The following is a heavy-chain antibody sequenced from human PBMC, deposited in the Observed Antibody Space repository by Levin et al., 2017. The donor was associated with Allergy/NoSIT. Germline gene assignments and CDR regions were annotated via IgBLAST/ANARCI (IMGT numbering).Heavy chain of an antibody. Sequence: GESLKISCAASGFTFSTYGMHWVRQAPGKGLEWVATIWYDGSKKYYADSVRGRFTISRDNSRDNPKKPLYLVMNSLRAEDTAVYYGGRDNRPYSSSWYPGAFDIWGQGTMVTVSS. D-gene: IGHD2-2*01. V-gene: IGHV3-33*01. CDR3: GRDNRPYSSSWYPGAFDI. CDR1: GFTFSTYG. CDR2: IWYDGSKK. J-gene: IGHJ3*02.